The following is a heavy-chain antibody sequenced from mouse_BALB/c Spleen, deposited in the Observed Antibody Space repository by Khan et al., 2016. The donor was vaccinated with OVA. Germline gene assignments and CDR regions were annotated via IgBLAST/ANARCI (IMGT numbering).Heavy chain of an antibody. V-gene: IGHV1-7*01. CDR1: GYTFTTYW. CDR3: TRDRIDY. CDR2: INPTSGYT. J-gene: IGHJ2*01. Sequence: QVRLQQSGAELAKPGASVKMSCKASGYTFTTYWMHWVKQRPGQGLEWIGYINPTSGYTNYNEKFKGRATLSADKSSSTAYMQLSSLTSEDSAVYYSTRDRIDYWGQGTTLTVSS.